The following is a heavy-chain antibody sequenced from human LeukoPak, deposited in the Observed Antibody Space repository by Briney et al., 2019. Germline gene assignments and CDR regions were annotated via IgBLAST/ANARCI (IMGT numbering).Heavy chain of an antibody. CDR1: GFTFSSYW. CDR3: ATMIVVDPREDDAFDI. J-gene: IGHJ3*02. V-gene: IGHV3-7*01. Sequence: GGSLRLSCAASGFTFSSYWMSWVRQAPGRGLEWVANIKQDGSGKDYVDSVKGRFTISRDNAKNTLYLQMNSLRAEDTAVYYCATMIVVDPREDDAFDIWGQGTMVTVSS. D-gene: IGHD3-22*01. CDR2: IKQDGSGK.